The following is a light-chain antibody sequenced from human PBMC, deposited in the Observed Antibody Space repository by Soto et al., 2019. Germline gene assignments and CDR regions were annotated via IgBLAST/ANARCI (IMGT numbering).Light chain of an antibody. CDR1: QSLLYGAGYMY. V-gene: IGKV2-28*01. CDR2: LGS. Sequence: DIVMPQSPLSLPVTPGEPASISCRSSQSLLYGAGYMYVDWYLQKPGQPPHLLIFLGSNRASVVPDSFSGSVSGSDFTLKISRVETEDVAIYYFMQPLQTPYTFGQGTKLEIK. CDR3: MQPLQTPYT. J-gene: IGKJ2*01.